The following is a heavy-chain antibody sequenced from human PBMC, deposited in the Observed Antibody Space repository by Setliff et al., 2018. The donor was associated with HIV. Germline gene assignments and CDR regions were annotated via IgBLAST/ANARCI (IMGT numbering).Heavy chain of an antibody. D-gene: IGHD3-22*01. Sequence: SETLSLTCAVYGGSFSGFYWSWIRQPPGKGLEWIGEINHSGSTKYNPSLKSRVTISVDTSKNQFSLKVSAVTAADTAVYYCARGRRGIRSYDSSGTYSYYYMDVWGKGTTVTVSS. CDR3: ARGRRGIRSYDSSGTYSYYYMDV. CDR2: INHSGST. J-gene: IGHJ6*03. CDR1: GGSFSGFY. V-gene: IGHV4-34*01.